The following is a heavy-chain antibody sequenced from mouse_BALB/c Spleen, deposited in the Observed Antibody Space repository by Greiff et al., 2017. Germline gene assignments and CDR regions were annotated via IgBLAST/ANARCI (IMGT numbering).Heavy chain of an antibody. V-gene: IGHV7-3*02. CDR1: GFTFTDYY. CDR3: ARDLPGFDY. CDR2: IRNKANGYTT. J-gene: IGHJ2*01. Sequence: EVKLVESGGGLVQPGGSLRLSCAASGFTFTDYYMSWVRQPPGKALEWLGFIRNKANGYTTAYSASVKGRFTISRDNSQSILYLQMNTLRAADSATYYSARDLPGFDYWGQGTTLTVSS.